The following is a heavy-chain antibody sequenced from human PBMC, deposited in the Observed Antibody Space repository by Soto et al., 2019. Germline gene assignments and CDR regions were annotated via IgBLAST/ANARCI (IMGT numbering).Heavy chain of an antibody. CDR3: ARDPIIAMVRGVINWFDP. V-gene: IGHV3-21*01. CDR1: GFTFSSYS. CDR2: ISRSSSCI. J-gene: IGHJ5*02. D-gene: IGHD3-10*01. Sequence: GGSLRLSCAASGFTFSSYSMNWVRQAPGKGLEWVSSISRSSSCIYYADSVKGRFTISRDNAKNSLYLQMNSLRAEDTAVYYCARDPIIAMVRGVINWFDPWGQGTLVTVSS.